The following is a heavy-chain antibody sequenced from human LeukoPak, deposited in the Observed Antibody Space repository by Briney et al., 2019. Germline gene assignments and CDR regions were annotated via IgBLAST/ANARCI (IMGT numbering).Heavy chain of an antibody. Sequence: PGGSLRLSCAASGFTFSDYDMSWLRQAPGKGLEWGSYISGSSTDTNYADSVKGRFTISRDNAKNTLYLQMNSLRAEDTAVYYCARGRGSYCCDYWGRGTLDSAS. V-gene: IGHV3-11*05. D-gene: IGHD3-10*01. J-gene: IGHJ4*02. CDR3: ARGRGSYCCDY. CDR2: ISGSSTDT. CDR1: GFTFSDYD.